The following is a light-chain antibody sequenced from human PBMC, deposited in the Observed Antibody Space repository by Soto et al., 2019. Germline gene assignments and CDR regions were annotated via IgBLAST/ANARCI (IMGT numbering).Light chain of an antibody. J-gene: IGLJ1*01. CDR3: SSYTGSSTPYV. CDR2: DVT. V-gene: IGLV2-14*01. CDR1: SSDVGGYNY. Sequence: QSALTQPASVSGSPGQSITISCPGTSSDVGGYNYVSWYQQHPVKAPKLMIYDVTNRPSGVSDRFSGAKSGNTASLTISGLQAEDEADYYCSSYTGSSTPYVFGTGTKGTVL.